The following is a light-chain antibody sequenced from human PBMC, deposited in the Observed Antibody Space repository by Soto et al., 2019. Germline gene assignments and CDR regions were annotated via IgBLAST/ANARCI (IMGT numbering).Light chain of an antibody. CDR1: QSVSSSY. V-gene: IGKV3-20*01. J-gene: IGKJ3*01. CDR3: QQYGNSIT. CDR2: GAS. Sequence: EIVLTQSPGTLSLSPGERATLSCRASQSVSSSYLAWYQQKPGQAPRLLIYGASSRATGIPYRFSGSGSGTDFTLTISRLEPEDFAVYYCQQYGNSITFGPGTKVDIK.